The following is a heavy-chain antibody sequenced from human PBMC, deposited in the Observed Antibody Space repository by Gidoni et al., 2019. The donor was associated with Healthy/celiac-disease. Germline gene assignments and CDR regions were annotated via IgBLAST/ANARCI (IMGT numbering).Heavy chain of an antibody. J-gene: IGHJ4*02. V-gene: IGHV3-15*01. Sequence: EVQREEPGGGVVKHGGSLRRSGAASGFTFSNAWMSWFSQAPGKGLEWGGRINSKTDGATTDYAAPFKGRFPISRDDSPHTLYLQLNSLTTEDTAVYYCTTGAAAGPDYWGQGPLVTVSS. CDR2: INSKTDGATT. D-gene: IGHD6-13*01. CDR3: TTGAAAGPDY. CDR1: GFTFSNAW.